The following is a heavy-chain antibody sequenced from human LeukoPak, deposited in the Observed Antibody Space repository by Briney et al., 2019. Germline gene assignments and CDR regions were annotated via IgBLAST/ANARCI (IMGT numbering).Heavy chain of an antibody. J-gene: IGHJ5*01. V-gene: IGHV3-30*04. D-gene: IGHD2-21*01. CDR1: GFTFRNYA. Sequence: GRSLRLSCVASGFTFRNYATHWVRQAPGKGLEWVALISYDGSNKDYVDSAKGRFTISRDNSKNTLYLQMNSLRTEDSAVYYCAREYCGGECYSGFDFWGQGTLVTVSS. CDR2: ISYDGSNK. CDR3: AREYCGGECYSGFDF.